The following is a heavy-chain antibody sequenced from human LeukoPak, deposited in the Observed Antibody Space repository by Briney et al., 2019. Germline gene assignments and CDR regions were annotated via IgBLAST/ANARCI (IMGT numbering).Heavy chain of an antibody. CDR2: IYTSGST. D-gene: IGHD3-22*01. CDR1: GGSISFYY. CDR3: ARGTYYDSTAYYWFDP. Sequence: PSETLSLTCTVSGGSISFYYWSWIRQPAGKGLEWIGRIYTSGSTNYNPSLKSRVTISRDKSKNQFSLKLSSVTAADTAVYYCARGTYYDSTAYYWFDPWGQGTLVTVSS. J-gene: IGHJ5*02. V-gene: IGHV4-4*07.